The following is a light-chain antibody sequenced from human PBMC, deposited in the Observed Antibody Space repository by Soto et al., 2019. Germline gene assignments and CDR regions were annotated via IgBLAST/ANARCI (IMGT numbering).Light chain of an antibody. CDR3: QHYNSYSEA. CDR1: QGISSA. V-gene: IGKV1-13*02. Sequence: ATQLTQSPSSLSAFVGDRVTITCRASQGISSALVWYQQKPGKAPKLLIYDASSLESGVPSRFSGSGSGTDFTLTISSLQPEDFATYYCQHYNSYSEAFGQGTKVDI. CDR2: DAS. J-gene: IGKJ1*01.